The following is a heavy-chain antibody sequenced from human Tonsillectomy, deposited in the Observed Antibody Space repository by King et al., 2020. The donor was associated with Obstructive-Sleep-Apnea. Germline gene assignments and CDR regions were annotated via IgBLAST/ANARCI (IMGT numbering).Heavy chain of an antibody. Sequence: VQLVESGAEVKKPGESLKISCKGSGYSFNSYWIGWVRQMPGKGLEWMGIIYPGDSNTRYNPSFQGQVTFSADKSISTAYLQWSSLKASDTAMYYCAKADYSSRCSTFDFWGQGTLVTVSS. CDR2: IYPGDSNT. V-gene: IGHV5-51*01. CDR1: GYSFNSYW. D-gene: IGHD6-19*01. CDR3: AKADYSSRCSTFDF. J-gene: IGHJ4*02.